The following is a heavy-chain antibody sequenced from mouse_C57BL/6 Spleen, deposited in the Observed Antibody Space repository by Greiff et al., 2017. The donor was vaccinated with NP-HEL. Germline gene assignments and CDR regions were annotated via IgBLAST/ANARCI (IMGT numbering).Heavy chain of an antibody. CDR3: ARPQGTAQMGYAMDY. D-gene: IGHD3-2*02. CDR1: GYAFSSSW. V-gene: IGHV1-82*01. J-gene: IGHJ4*01. CDR2: IYPGDGDT. Sequence: VQGVESGPELVKPGASVKISCKASGYAFSSSWMNWVKQRPGKGLEWIGRIYPGDGDTNYNGKFKGKATLTADKSSSTAYMQLSSLTSEDSAVYFCARPQGTAQMGYAMDYWGQGTSVTVSS.